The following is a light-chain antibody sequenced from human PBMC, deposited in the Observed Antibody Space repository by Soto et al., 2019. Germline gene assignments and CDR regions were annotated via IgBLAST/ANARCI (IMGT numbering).Light chain of an antibody. CDR1: QSVFSNSNNKNC. CDR2: WAS. V-gene: IGKV4-1*01. CDR3: QHYYSIPWT. Sequence: DIVMTQSPDSLAVSLGERATINCKSSQSVFSNSNNKNCIAWYQQKSGQPPKLLIYWASSQESGVPDRFSGGGSGTDFTLTISSLQAEDVATYYCQHYYSIPWTFGQGTRVEIK. J-gene: IGKJ1*01.